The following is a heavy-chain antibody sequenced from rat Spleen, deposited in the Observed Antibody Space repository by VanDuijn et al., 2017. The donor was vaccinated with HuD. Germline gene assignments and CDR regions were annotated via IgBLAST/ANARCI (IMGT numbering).Heavy chain of an antibody. CDR1: GITFNNFW. CDR3: VRDKTNYGYWYFDF. Sequence: EVQLVESGGGLVQPGRSMKLSCVASGITFNNFWMSWIRQAPGKGLEWVATISYDGSSTYYRDSVKGRFIFSRDNAKSTLYLQMDSLRSEDTATYYCVRDKTNYGYWYFDFWGPGTMVTVSS. V-gene: IGHV5-31*01. CDR2: ISYDGSST. D-gene: IGHD1-11*01. J-gene: IGHJ1*01.